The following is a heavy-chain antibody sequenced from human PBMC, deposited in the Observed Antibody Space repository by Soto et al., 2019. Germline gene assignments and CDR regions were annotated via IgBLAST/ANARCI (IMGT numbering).Heavy chain of an antibody. Sequence: SVKVSSKASGGTFSSYAISWVRGAPGQGLEWMGGIIPIFGTANYAQKFQGRVTITADESTSTAYMELSSLRSEDTAVYYCARAPLPPDAMAVAATVDWYFDLWGRGTLVTVSS. D-gene: IGHD2-15*01. CDR1: GGTFSSYA. CDR3: ARAPLPPDAMAVAATVDWYFDL. J-gene: IGHJ2*01. CDR2: IIPIFGTA. V-gene: IGHV1-69*13.